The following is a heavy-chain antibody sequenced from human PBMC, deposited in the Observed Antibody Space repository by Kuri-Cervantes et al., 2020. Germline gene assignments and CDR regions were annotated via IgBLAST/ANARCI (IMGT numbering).Heavy chain of an antibody. V-gene: IGHV3-11*04. D-gene: IGHD3-3*01. Sequence: GGSLRLSCGASGFTFSDYYMSWIRQAPGKGLEWVSYISSSGSTIYYADSVKGRFTISRDNAKNSLYLQMNSLRAEDTAVYYCARPGGSRTKWLLYPLWYYYYMDVWGKGTTVTVSS. J-gene: IGHJ6*03. CDR3: ARPGGSRTKWLLYPLWYYYYMDV. CDR2: ISSSGSTI. CDR1: GFTFSDYY.